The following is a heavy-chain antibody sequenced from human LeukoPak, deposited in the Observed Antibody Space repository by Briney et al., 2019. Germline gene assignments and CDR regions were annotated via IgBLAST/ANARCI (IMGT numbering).Heavy chain of an antibody. J-gene: IGHJ4*02. CDR3: ARANVTHTYYFDY. V-gene: IGHV4-39*01. CDR2: INHSGST. CDR1: GGSISSSTYY. Sequence: KPSETLSLTCTVSGGSISSSTYYWSWIRQPPGKGLEWIAEINHSGSTNYNPSLKSRVTISVDTSKNQFSLKLSSVTAADTAVYYCARANVTHTYYFDYWGQGTLVTVSS. D-gene: IGHD4/OR15-4a*01.